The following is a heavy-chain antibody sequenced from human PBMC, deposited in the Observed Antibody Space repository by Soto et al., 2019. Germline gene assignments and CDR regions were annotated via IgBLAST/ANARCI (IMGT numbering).Heavy chain of an antibody. CDR1: GFTFSSYG. J-gene: IGHJ6*02. Sequence: QVQLVESGGGVVQPGRSLRLSCVVSGFTFSSYGMHWVRQAPGKGLEWVAVISYDGSKKYHADSVKGRFTISRDNSKNTVHMQMNSLRAEDTAGYYCAKECTSYDFWGWHLSPLHQGGYYYYGRDVWGQGTTVTVSS. V-gene: IGHV3-30*18. D-gene: IGHD3-3*01. CDR2: ISYDGSKK. CDR3: AKECTSYDFWGWHLSPLHQGGYYYYGRDV.